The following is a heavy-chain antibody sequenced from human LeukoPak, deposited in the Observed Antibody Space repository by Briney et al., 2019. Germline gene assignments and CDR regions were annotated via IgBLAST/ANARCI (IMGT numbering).Heavy chain of an antibody. V-gene: IGHV1-46*01. D-gene: IGHD3-9*01. CDR3: ARGGPHDILTGSNFDY. J-gene: IGHJ4*02. Sequence: GASVKVSCKASGYIFTSYYIHWVRQAPGHGLEWMGIINPSGGTTSYAQKFQGRVTMTRDTSTSTVYMELSSLISEDTAVYYCARGGPHDILTGSNFDYWGQGTLVPSPQ. CDR1: GYIFTSYY. CDR2: INPSGGTT.